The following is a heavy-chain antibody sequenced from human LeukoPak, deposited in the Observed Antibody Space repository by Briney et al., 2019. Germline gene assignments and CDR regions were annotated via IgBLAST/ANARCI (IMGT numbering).Heavy chain of an antibody. CDR3: TTGESMVGSTIHIRWAD. V-gene: IGHV3-15*01. D-gene: IGHD1-26*01. CDR2: IKSKTDGGTT. J-gene: IGHJ4*02. CDR1: GFTFSNAW. Sequence: EGSLRLSCAASGFTFSNAWMSWVRQAPGKGLEWVGRIKSKTDGGTTDYAAPVKGRFTISRDDSKNTLYLQMNSLKTEDTAVYYCTTGESMVGSTIHIRWADWGQGTLVTVSS.